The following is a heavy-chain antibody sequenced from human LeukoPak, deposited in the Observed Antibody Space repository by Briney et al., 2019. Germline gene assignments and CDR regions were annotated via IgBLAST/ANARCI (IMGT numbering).Heavy chain of an antibody. D-gene: IGHD3-22*01. Sequence: GGSLRLSCAASGFTFSSYAMSWVRQAPGKGLEWVSAISGSGGSKYYADSVKGRFTISRDNSKNTLYLQMNSLRAEDTAVYYCAKDLDDSSGYYPDYWGQGTLVTVSS. J-gene: IGHJ4*02. CDR3: AKDLDDSSGYYPDY. CDR1: GFTFSSYA. CDR2: ISGSGGSK. V-gene: IGHV3-23*01.